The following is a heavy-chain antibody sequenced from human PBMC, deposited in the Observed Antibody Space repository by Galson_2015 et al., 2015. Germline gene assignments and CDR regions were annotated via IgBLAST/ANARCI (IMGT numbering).Heavy chain of an antibody. J-gene: IGHJ6*02. CDR2: IIPIFGTA. CDR1: GGTFSSYA. CDR3: ARKGRAYYDFWSGYYNTHYGMDV. D-gene: IGHD3-3*01. Sequence: SVKVSCKASGGTFSSYAISWVRQAPGQGLEWMGGIIPIFGTANYAQKFQGRVTITADESTSTAYMELSSLRSEDTAVYYCARKGRAYYDFWSGYYNTHYGMDVWGQGTTVTVSS. V-gene: IGHV1-69*13.